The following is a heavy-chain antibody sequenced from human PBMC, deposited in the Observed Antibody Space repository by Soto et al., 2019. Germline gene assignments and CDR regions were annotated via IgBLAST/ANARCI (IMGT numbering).Heavy chain of an antibody. Sequence: ASVKVSCKASGYTFTGYYMHWVRQAPGQGLEWMGWINPNSGGTNYAQKFQGWVTMTRDTSISTAYMELSRLRSDDTAVYYCARGHSPVLRYFDWLPYFDYWGQGTLVTVSS. V-gene: IGHV1-2*04. CDR2: INPNSGGT. CDR1: GYTFTGYY. CDR3: ARGHSPVLRYFDWLPYFDY. J-gene: IGHJ4*02. D-gene: IGHD3-9*01.